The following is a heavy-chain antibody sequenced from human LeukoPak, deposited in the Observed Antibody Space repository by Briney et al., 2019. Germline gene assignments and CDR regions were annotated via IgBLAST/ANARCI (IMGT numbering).Heavy chain of an antibody. CDR3: AGRTAATTRPFDY. Sequence: PSGTLSLTCTVSGVSIDSYHWSWIRQPPGKGLERIGYFYYTGSTNYGPSFEGRVTISEYTRKNHVSVRLKSVTAADTAVYYCAGRTAATTRPFDYWGQGTLVTVP. V-gene: IGHV4-59*01. CDR2: FYYTGST. CDR1: GVSIDSYH. D-gene: IGHD2-21*02. J-gene: IGHJ4*02.